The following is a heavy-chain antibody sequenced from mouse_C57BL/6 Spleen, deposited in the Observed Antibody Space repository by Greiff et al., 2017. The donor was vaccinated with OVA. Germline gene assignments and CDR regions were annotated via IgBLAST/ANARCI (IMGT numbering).Heavy chain of an antibody. J-gene: IGHJ1*03. CDR2: INPSTGGT. CDR1: GYSFTGYY. D-gene: IGHD2-10*01. CDR3: ARSYYPVRYFDV. Sequence: EVQLVESGPELVKPGASVKISCKASGYSFTGYYMNWVKQSPEKSLEWIGEINPSTGGTTYNQKFKAKATLTVDKSSSTAYMQLKSLTSEDSAVYYCARSYYPVRYFDVWGTGTTVTVSS. V-gene: IGHV1-42*01.